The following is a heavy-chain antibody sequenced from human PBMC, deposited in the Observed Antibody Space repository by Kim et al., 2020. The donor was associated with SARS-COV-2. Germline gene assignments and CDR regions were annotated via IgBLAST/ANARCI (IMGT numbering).Heavy chain of an antibody. J-gene: IGHJ3*02. Sequence: ASVKVSCKASGYTFSDYYIHWVRQAPGHGLEWMGVIKSSGDRSWYSQKFQARITVTRDTSTGTVHMELSSLRFEDTALYYCATEVAKTGGFDIWAQGT. V-gene: IGHV1-46*01. D-gene: IGHD5-12*01. CDR2: IKSSGDRS. CDR3: ATEVAKTGGFDI. CDR1: GYTFSDYY.